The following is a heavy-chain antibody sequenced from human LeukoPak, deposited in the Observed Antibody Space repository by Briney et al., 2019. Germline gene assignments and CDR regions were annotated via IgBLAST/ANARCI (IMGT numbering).Heavy chain of an antibody. J-gene: IGHJ4*02. CDR3: ARHNREYASDSPLDY. V-gene: IGHV5-51*01. CDR1: EYSFTTYW. CDR2: IYPGDSDT. D-gene: IGHD1-14*01. Sequence: GESLKISCKGSEYSFTTYWIVWVRQMPGKGLEWMGIIYPGDSDTSYSPSFQGQVTISADKSISTAYLQWSSLKASDTAIYYCARHNREYASDSPLDYWGQGTLVTVSS.